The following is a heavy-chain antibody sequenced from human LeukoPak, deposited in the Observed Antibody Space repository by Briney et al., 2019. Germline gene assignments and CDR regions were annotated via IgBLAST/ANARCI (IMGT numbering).Heavy chain of an antibody. CDR2: IIPIFGTA. D-gene: IGHD2-21*02. J-gene: IGHJ4*02. CDR3: ARVSKYCGGDCYSFDY. V-gene: IGHV1-69*05. Sequence: GSSVKVSCKASGGTFSSYAISWVRQAPGQGLEWMGGIIPIFGTANYAQKFQGRVTITTDESTSTAYMELSSLRSEDTAVYYCARVSKYCGGDCYSFDYWGQGTLVTVSS. CDR1: GGTFSSYA.